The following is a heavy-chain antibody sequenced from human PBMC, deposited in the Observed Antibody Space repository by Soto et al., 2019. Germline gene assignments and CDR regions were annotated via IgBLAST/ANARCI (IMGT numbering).Heavy chain of an antibody. CDR3: ARAACSSTSCYNYYAYGMDG. CDR1: GYTFTTYS. Sequence: QVQLVQSGPEMKKPGASVKLSCKASGYTFTTYSMHWVRQAPGQRLEWMGWIHAGNGNTEHSQKFQGRVTITRDTSASTAYLELGSLRSEDTAVYYCARAACSSTSCYNYYAYGMDGWGQVTAVTVS. CDR2: IHAGNGNT. J-gene: IGHJ6*02. D-gene: IGHD2-2*01. V-gene: IGHV1-3*01.